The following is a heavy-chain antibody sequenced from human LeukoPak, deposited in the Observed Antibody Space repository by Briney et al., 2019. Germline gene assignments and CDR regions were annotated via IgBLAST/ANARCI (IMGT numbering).Heavy chain of an antibody. J-gene: IGHJ6*04. CDR1: GFTFSSYG. Sequence: PGGSLRLSCAASGFTFSSYGMHWVRQAPGKGLEWVAVISYDGSNKYYADSVKGRFTISRDNSKDTLYLQMNSLRAEDTAVYYCAKDSVCSGGSCYSNYYDMDVWGKGTTVTVSS. D-gene: IGHD2-15*01. V-gene: IGHV3-30*18. CDR2: ISYDGSNK. CDR3: AKDSVCSGGSCYSNYYDMDV.